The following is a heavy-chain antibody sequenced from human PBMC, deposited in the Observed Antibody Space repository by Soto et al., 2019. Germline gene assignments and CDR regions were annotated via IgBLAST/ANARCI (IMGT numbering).Heavy chain of an antibody. CDR1: GYTFTSYG. CDR2: ISAYNGNT. J-gene: IGHJ4*02. D-gene: IGHD2-21*02. Sequence: ASVKVSCKASGYTFTSYGISWVRQAPGQGLEWMGWISAYNGNTNYAQKLQGRVTMTTDKSTSTAYMELRSLRSEDTAVYYCARIAAYCGGDCYLYWGQGTLVTVSS. V-gene: IGHV1-18*01. CDR3: ARIAAYCGGDCYLY.